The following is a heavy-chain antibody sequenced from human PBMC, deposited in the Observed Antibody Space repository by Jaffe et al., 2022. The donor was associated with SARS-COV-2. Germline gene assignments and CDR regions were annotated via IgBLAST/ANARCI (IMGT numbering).Heavy chain of an antibody. D-gene: IGHD4-17*01. Sequence: EAQVLESGGGLVQPGGSVRLSCAVSEFAFINYAMIWVRQAPGKGLEWVSAIGSSGGDRFYADSVKGRFTISRDNSKNMMYLQMNSLRAEDTAVYYCAKPHYGDYFRTGDYYYGLDVWGQGTTVTVSS. CDR2: IGSSGGDR. CDR3: AKPHYGDYFRTGDYYYGLDV. CDR1: EFAFINYA. V-gene: IGHV3-23*01. J-gene: IGHJ6*02.